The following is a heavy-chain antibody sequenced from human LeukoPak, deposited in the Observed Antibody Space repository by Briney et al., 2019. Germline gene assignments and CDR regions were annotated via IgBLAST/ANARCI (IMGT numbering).Heavy chain of an antibody. CDR1: GGSISSGGYY. J-gene: IGHJ6*02. CDR2: INHSGST. D-gene: IGHD3-3*01. Sequence: PSETLSLTCTVSGGSISSGGYYWSWIRQPPGKGLEWIGEINHSGSTNYNPSLKSRVTISVDTSKNQFSLKLSSVTAADTAVYYCARDHTPRITIFGVVKNGMDVWGQGTTVTVSS. CDR3: ARDHTPRITIFGVVKNGMDV. V-gene: IGHV4-39*07.